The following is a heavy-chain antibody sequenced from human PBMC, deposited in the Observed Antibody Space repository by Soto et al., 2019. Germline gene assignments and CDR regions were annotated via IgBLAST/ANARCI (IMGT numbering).Heavy chain of an antibody. D-gene: IGHD3-16*02. CDR3: VCVRNFFIG. V-gene: IGHV3-7*01. CDR2: MDQDGSET. J-gene: IGHJ4*02. CDR1: GFTFSTYW. Sequence: EVQLVESGGGLVQPGGSLRLSCAASGFTFSTYWMTWVRQPPGKGLEWVANMDQDGSETYYVDSVRGRFTVSRDNAKNALYLQMNSLRVEEKAVYYCVCVRNFFIGWGQGTLVTVSP.